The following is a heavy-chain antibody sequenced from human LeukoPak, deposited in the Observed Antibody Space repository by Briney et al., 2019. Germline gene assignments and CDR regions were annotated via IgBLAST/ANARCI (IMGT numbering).Heavy chain of an antibody. CDR3: ARGGSMQEPGLGYWFDP. V-gene: IGHV4-59*08. CDR1: GGSISSYY. J-gene: IGHJ5*02. CDR2: IYYSGST. Sequence: TSETLSLTCTVSGGSISSYYWSWIRQPPGKGLEWIGYIYYSGSTNYNPSLKSRVTISVDTSKNQFSLKLSSVTAADTAVYYCARGGSMQEPGLGYWFDPWGQGTLVTVSS. D-gene: IGHD3-16*01.